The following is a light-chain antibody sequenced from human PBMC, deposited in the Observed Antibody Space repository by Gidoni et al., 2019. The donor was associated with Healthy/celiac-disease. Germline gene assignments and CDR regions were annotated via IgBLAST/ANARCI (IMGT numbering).Light chain of an antibody. V-gene: IGKV3-11*01. CDR1: QSVSSY. J-gene: IGKJ2*01. Sequence: IVLTQSPATLSFSPGEIATLSCRASQSVSSYLAWYQQKPGQAPRLLIYDASNRATGIPARFSGSGSGTDFTLTISSLEPEDFAVYYCQQRSNWPSYTFGQGTKLEIK. CDR3: QQRSNWPSYT. CDR2: DAS.